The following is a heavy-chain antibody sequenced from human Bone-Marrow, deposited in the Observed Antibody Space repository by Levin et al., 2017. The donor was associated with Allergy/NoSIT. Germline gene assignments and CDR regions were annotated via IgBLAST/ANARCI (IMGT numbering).Heavy chain of an antibody. J-gene: IGHJ4*02. Sequence: PGGSLRLSCRASGFNFSHYAFHWVRQSPGKRLEWVPQISFDGKSQRYADSVQGRFTIFRDNPKDIVYLQMDNLRVEDTALYFCARDMMTYSIGWSLDQWGQGILVTVSS. CDR2: ISFDGKSQ. CDR1: GFNFSHYA. D-gene: IGHD4-11*01. CDR3: ARDMMTYSIGWSLDQ. V-gene: IGHV3-30*04.